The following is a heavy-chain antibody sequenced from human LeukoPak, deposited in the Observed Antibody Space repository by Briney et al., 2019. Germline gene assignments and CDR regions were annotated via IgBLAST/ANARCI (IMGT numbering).Heavy chain of an antibody. J-gene: IGHJ3*02. CDR1: GFTFSDYY. CDR2: IISTGGTI. CDR3: ARSPYVIGLRDAFDI. Sequence: GGSLRLSCAASGFTFSDYYMSWIRQAPGKGLEWLSYIISTGGTIYYADSVKGRFTISRDNAKNSLYLQMNSLRAEDTAVYYCARSPYVIGLRDAFDIWGQGTMVTVSS. V-gene: IGHV3-11*04. D-gene: IGHD3-16*02.